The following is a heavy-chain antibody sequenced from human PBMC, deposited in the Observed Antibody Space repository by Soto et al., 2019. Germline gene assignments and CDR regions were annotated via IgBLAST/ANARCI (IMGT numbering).Heavy chain of an antibody. Sequence: EMQLLESGGGLVQPGGSLRLSCAASGFTFSNFAMSWVRQAPGKGLEWVSSISGTGSAHHADSVKGRFTISRDNSKNTLSLQMNNVRVEDTAVYFCAKGPPASIVYYFHYWGQGTLVTVSS. V-gene: IGHV3-23*01. CDR3: AKGPPASIVYYFHY. CDR2: ISGTGSA. J-gene: IGHJ4*02. D-gene: IGHD3-16*02. CDR1: GFTFSNFA.